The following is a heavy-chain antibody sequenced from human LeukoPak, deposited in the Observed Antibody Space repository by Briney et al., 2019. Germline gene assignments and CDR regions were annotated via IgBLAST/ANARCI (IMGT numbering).Heavy chain of an antibody. J-gene: IGHJ3*02. D-gene: IGHD6-13*01. Sequence: SETLSLTCTVSGGSISSYYWSWIRQPPGKGLEWIGYIYYSGSTNYNPSLTSRVTISVDTSKNQFSLKLSSVTAADTAVYYCARGRRYSSSWYRGPEHRDAFDIWGQGTMVTVSS. CDR1: GGSISSYY. V-gene: IGHV4-59*01. CDR3: ARGRRYSSSWYRGPEHRDAFDI. CDR2: IYYSGST.